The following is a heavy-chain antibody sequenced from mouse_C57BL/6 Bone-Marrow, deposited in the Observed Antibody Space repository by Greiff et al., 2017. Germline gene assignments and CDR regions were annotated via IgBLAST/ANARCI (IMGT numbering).Heavy chain of an antibody. CDR2: IDPENGDT. CDR3: SGSQDWFAY. D-gene: IGHD1-1*01. V-gene: IGHV14-4*01. CDR1: GFNIKDYY. J-gene: IGHJ3*01. Sequence: VQLQQSGAELVRPGASVKLSCTASGFNIKDYYMHWVKQRPEQGLEWIGWIDPENGDTEYASKFQGKATITADTSSNKAYLQLSSLPSEDCAVYYCSGSQDWFAYWGQGTLVTVSA.